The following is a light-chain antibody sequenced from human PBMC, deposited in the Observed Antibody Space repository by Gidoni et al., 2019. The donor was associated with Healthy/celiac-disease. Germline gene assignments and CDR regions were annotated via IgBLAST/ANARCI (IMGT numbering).Light chain of an antibody. V-gene: IGLV2-11*01. CDR3: CSYAGSYTRV. Sequence: QSALTQPRSASGSPGQSVTISCTGTSSDVGGYNYVSWYQQHPGKAPKLLIYDVRKRPSGVPDRFSGSQSGNTASLTISGLQAEDEADYYCCSYAGSYTRVFGGGTKLTVL. CDR2: DVR. J-gene: IGLJ3*02. CDR1: SSDVGGYNY.